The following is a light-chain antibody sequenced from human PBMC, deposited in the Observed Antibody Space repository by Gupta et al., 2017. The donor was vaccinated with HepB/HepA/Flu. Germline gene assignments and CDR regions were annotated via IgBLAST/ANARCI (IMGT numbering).Light chain of an antibody. V-gene: IGKV3-15*01. CDR2: GAS. Sequence: EMVMTQSPATLSVSPGERATLSCRASQSVSSNLAWYQQKPGQAPRLLIYGASTRATGIPARFSGSGSGTEFTLTISSRQSEDFAVYYCQQYNNWPLLTFGGGTKVEIK. CDR3: QQYNNWPLLT. J-gene: IGKJ4*01. CDR1: QSVSSN.